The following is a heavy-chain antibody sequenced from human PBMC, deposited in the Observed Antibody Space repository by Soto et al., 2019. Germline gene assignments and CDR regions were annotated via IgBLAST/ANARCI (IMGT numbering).Heavy chain of an antibody. Sequence: PSETLSLTCTVSGGSISSSSYYWGWIRQPPGKGLEWIGSIYYSGSTYYNPSLKSRVTISVDTSKNQFSLKLSSVTAADTAVYYCARQIVVVPAAMTNWFDPWGQGTLVT. CDR3: ARQIVVVPAAMTNWFDP. CDR1: GGSISSSSYY. V-gene: IGHV4-39*01. D-gene: IGHD2-2*01. J-gene: IGHJ5*02. CDR2: IYYSGST.